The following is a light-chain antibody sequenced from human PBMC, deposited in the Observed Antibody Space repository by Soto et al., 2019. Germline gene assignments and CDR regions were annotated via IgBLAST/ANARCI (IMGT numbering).Light chain of an antibody. V-gene: IGKV3-20*01. CDR3: QQYGSSGT. CDR1: RSINSNY. Sequence: EIVMTQSPGTLSLSPVEGATLSCRASRSINSNYLAWYQQKPGQAPRLLIYGASNRATGIPDRFSGSGSGTDFTLTISRLEPEDFAVYYCQQYGSSGTFGQGTKVDIK. CDR2: GAS. J-gene: IGKJ1*01.